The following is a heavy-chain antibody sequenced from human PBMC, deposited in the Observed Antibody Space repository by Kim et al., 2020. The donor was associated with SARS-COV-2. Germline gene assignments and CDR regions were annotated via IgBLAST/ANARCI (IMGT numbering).Heavy chain of an antibody. J-gene: IGHJ3*02. Sequence: QGRVTITRDTSASTAYMELSSLRSEDTAVYYCARATYYDILTGYEDAFDIWGQGTMVTVSS. V-gene: IGHV1-3*01. D-gene: IGHD3-9*01. CDR3: ARATYYDILTGYEDAFDI.